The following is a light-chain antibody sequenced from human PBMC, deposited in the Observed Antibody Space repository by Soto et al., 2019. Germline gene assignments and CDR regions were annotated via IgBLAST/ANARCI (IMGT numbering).Light chain of an antibody. Sequence: DIQMTQSPSTLSASVGDRVTITCRASQSISSWLAWYQQKPGKAPKLLIYKASSLESGVPSRFSVSGSGTEFTLTISSLQPDDFATYYCQQSATFGQGTKVDIK. V-gene: IGKV1-5*03. CDR3: QQSAT. J-gene: IGKJ1*01. CDR1: QSISSW. CDR2: KAS.